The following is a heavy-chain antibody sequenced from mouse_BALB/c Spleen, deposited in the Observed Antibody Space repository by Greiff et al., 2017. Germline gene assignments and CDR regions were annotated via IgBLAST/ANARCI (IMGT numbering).Heavy chain of an antibody. V-gene: IGHV2-4-1*01. CDR3: ARNVHDYDDGYAMDY. D-gene: IGHD2-4*01. CDR2: IWSGGST. J-gene: IGHJ4*01. Sequence: QVQLKESGPGLVQPSQSLSITCTVSGFSLTSYGVHWVRQSPGKGLEWLGVIWSGGSTDYNAAFISRLSISKDNSKSQVFFKMNSLQADDTAIYYCARNVHDYDDGYAMDYWGQGTSVTVSS. CDR1: GFSLTSYG.